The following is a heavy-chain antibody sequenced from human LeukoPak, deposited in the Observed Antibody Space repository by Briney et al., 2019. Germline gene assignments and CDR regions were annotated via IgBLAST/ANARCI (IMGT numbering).Heavy chain of an antibody. D-gene: IGHD3-3*01. CDR3: ARRSITIFGVVVDY. CDR2: IYYSGST. V-gene: IGHV4-39*01. J-gene: IGHJ4*02. CDR1: GGSISSSSYY. Sequence: PSETLSLTCTVSGGSISSSSYYWGWIRQPPGKGLEWIGSIYYSGSTYYNPSLKSRVTISVDTSKNQFSLKLSSVTAADTAVYYCARRSITIFGVVVDYWGQGTLVTVSS.